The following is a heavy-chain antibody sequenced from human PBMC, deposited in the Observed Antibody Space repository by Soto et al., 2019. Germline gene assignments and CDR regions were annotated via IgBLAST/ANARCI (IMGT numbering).Heavy chain of an antibody. J-gene: IGHJ4*02. CDR1: AGSITGDSYY. D-gene: IGHD2-21*02. V-gene: IGHV4-61*01. Sequence: SETLSLTCNVSAGSITGDSYYWTWIRQPPGKGLEWLGYISYNGRTNYNPSLKSRVTISVDTSRKQFFLRLTSVTAADTAIYYCARDPCGSDCYSGLDYWGQGSLVTVSS. CDR3: ARDPCGSDCYSGLDY. CDR2: ISYNGRT.